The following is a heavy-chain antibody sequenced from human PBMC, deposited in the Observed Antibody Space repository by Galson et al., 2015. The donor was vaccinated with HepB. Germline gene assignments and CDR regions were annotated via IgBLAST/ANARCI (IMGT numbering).Heavy chain of an antibody. J-gene: IGHJ4*02. D-gene: IGHD2-21*01. V-gene: IGHV3-15*01. CDR3: TTVGNTVIY. CDR2: IKDKSEGETI. Sequence: SLRLSCAASGFTFRTAWMSWVRQAPGKGLEWVGRIKDKSEGETINYASPVKGRFAISRDDSKYILYLEMNNLKTEDTAVYYCTTVGNTVIYWGQGSLVTVAS. CDR1: GFTFRTAW.